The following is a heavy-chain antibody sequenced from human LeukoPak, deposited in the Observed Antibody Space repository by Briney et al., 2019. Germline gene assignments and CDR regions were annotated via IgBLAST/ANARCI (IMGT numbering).Heavy chain of an antibody. CDR1: GVSISSYF. CDR2: IYYSGST. CDR3: ARHYCSDGTCYAKNFDY. D-gene: IGHD2-15*01. V-gene: IGHV4-59*08. Sequence: SETLSLTCTVSGVSISSYFWSWIRQPPGKGLEWIGYIYYSGSTSYSPSLKSRVTISVDTSKNQFSLKLSSVTAADTAVYYCARHYCSDGTCYAKNFDYWGQGTLVTVSS. J-gene: IGHJ4*02.